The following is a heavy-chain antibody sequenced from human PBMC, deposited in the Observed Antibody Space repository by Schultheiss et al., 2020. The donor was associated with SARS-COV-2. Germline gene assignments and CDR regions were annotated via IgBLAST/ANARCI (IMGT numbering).Heavy chain of an antibody. Sequence: GGSLRLSCAASGFTFSDYYMSWIRQAPGKGLEWVSYISSSSSYTNYADSVKGRFTISRDNAKNSLYLQMNSLRAEDTAVYYCAREEGRYCSSTSCYEGRDYWGQGALVTVSS. D-gene: IGHD2-2*01. CDR2: ISSSSSYT. CDR1: GFTFSDYY. J-gene: IGHJ4*02. V-gene: IGHV3-11*06. CDR3: AREEGRYCSSTSCYEGRDY.